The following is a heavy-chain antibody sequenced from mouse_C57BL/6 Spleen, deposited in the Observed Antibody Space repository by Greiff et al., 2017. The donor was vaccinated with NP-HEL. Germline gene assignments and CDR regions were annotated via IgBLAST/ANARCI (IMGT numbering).Heavy chain of an antibody. V-gene: IGHV1-19*01. CDR1: GYTFTDYY. J-gene: IGHJ3*01. CDR2: INPYNGGT. CDR3: ASGSSGWAY. D-gene: IGHD3-2*02. Sequence: EVQLQQSGPVLVKPGASVKMSCKASGYTFTDYYMNWVKQSHGKSLEWIGVINPYNGGTSYNQKFKGKATLTVDKSSSTAYMELNSLTSEDSAGYYCASGSSGWAYWGQGTLVTVSA.